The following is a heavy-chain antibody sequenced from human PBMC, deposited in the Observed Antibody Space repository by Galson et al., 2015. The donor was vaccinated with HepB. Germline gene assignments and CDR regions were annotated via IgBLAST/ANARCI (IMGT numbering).Heavy chain of an antibody. CDR3: AREIHRSWLQWGDAFDI. J-gene: IGHJ3*02. CDR2: ISYDGSNK. V-gene: IGHV3-30*04. D-gene: IGHD5-24*01. CDR1: GFTFSSYA. Sequence: SLRLSCAASGFTFSSYAMHWVRQAPGKGLEWVAVISYDGSNKYYADSVKGRFTISRDNSKNTLYLQMNSLRAEDTAVYYCAREIHRSWLQWGDAFDIWGQGTMVTVSS.